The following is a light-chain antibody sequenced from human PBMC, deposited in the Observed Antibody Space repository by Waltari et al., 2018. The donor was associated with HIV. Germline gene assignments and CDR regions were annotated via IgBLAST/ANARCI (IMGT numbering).Light chain of an antibody. CDR2: KIS. J-gene: IGKJ2*01. V-gene: IGKV2-30*02. Sequence: DVVLTQSPLSLSVTLGQPASISCKSSQSLLHTDGDTYLNWFQHRPGQSPRRLIYKISHRDPGVPDRFSASGSGSDFTLKISRVAAEDVAIYYCMQGTRWPYAFGQGTKLEIK. CDR1: QSLLHTDGDTY. CDR3: MQGTRWPYA.